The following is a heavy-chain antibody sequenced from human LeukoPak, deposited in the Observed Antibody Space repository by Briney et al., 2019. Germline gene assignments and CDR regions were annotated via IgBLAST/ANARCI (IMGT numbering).Heavy chain of an antibody. J-gene: IGHJ6*03. CDR1: GYTFTSYG. CDR2: INPNSGGT. Sequence: ASVKVSCKASGYTFTSYGISWVRQAPGQGLEWMGWINPNSGGTNYAQKFQGRVTMTRDTSISTAYMELSRLRSDDTAVYYCARGGYGSGSEGLYYYYYMDVWGKGTTVTVSS. V-gene: IGHV1-2*02. CDR3: ARGGYGSGSEGLYYYYYMDV. D-gene: IGHD3-10*01.